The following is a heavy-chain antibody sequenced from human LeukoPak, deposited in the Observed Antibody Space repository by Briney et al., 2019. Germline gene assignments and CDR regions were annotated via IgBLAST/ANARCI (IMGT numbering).Heavy chain of an antibody. CDR2: ISGSGGST. D-gene: IGHD6-13*01. Sequence: PGGSLRLSCAASGFTFSSYAMSWVRQAPGKGLEWVSAISGSGGSTYYADSAKGRFTISRDNSKNTLYLQMNSLRAEDTAVYYCAKALWYSSSWLFFSLDYWGQGTLVTVSS. CDR1: GFTFSSYA. CDR3: AKALWYSSSWLFFSLDY. J-gene: IGHJ4*02. V-gene: IGHV3-23*01.